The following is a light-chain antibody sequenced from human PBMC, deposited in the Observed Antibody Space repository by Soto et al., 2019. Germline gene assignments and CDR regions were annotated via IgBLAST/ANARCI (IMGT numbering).Light chain of an antibody. CDR2: GAT. J-gene: IGKJ5*01. Sequence: EIVLTQSPGALSLSPGERTTLSCWASESVGDYLAWYQQKPGQAPRLLIYGATKRTSGTPDRFSGTGSETAFTLAISRLEPGDFAVYYCQQYVTSRAITFGQGTRLEIK. CDR3: QQYVTSRAIT. V-gene: IGKV3-20*01. CDR1: ESVGDY.